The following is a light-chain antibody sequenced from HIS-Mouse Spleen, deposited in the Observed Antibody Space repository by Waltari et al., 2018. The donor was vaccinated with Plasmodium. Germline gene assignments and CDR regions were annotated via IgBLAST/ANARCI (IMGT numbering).Light chain of an antibody. CDR3: YSTDSSGNHRV. Sequence: SYELTQPPSVSVSPGQTARITCSGDAFPKKYAYWYQQKSGQAPVLVIYEDSKRPSGCPERFSGSRSGTIATLTISGAQVEDEADYYWYSTDSSGNHRVFGGGTKLTVL. V-gene: IGLV3-10*01. CDR2: EDS. CDR1: AFPKKY. J-gene: IGLJ3*02.